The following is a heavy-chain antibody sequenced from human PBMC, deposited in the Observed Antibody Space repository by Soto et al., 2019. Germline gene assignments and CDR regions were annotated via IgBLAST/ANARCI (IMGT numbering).Heavy chain of an antibody. V-gene: IGHV1-69*02. J-gene: IGHJ4*02. CDR2: IIPMLGMS. CDR3: ATNYGSGSTHFDY. D-gene: IGHD3-10*01. Sequence: QVQLVQSGAEVKKPGSPVRVSCTASGDTFNFYTISWVRQVPGQGPEWMGRIIPMLGMSNYAQKFQGRVTSMADKSTSTVYMNLSGLTSEDTAVYYCATNYGSGSTHFDYWGQGTLVTVSS. CDR1: GDTFNFYT.